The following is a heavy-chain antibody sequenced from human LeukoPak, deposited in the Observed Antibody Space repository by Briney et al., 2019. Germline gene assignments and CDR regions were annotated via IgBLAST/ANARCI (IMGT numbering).Heavy chain of an antibody. CDR2: INHSGST. J-gene: IGHJ4*02. Sequence: SSETLSLICAVYGGSFSGYYWSWIRQPPGKGLEWIGEINHSGSTNYNPSLKSRVTISVDTSKNQFSLKLSSVTAADTAVYYCARASGWYSVFRNDYWGQGTLVTVSS. CDR3: ARASGWYSVFRNDY. D-gene: IGHD6-19*01. CDR1: GGSFSGYY. V-gene: IGHV4-34*01.